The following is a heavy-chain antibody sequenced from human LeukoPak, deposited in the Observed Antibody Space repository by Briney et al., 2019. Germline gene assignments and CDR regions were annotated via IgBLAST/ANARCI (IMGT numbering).Heavy chain of an antibody. CDR3: AAVAPSGPFGY. CDR1: GYTLPDYY. Sequence: ASVKVSCKASGYTLPDYYFHWVRQAPGQGLEWMGWINVNSGGTSYEQKFQGRVTMTRDTSISTAYMELTRLRSDDTAVYFCAAVAPSGPFGYWGQGTLVIVSS. CDR2: INVNSGGT. D-gene: IGHD2-15*01. V-gene: IGHV1-2*02. J-gene: IGHJ4*02.